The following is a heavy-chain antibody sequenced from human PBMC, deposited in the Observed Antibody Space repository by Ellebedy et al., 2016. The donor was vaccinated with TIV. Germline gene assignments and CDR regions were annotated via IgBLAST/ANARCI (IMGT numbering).Heavy chain of an antibody. Sequence: SETLSLTXAVYGGSFSGYYWSWIRQPPGKGLEWIGEINHSGSTNYNPSLKSRVTISVDTSKNKFSLRVTSVTAADTAVYYCARYGGGSYYGFDYWGQGTLVTVSS. CDR2: INHSGST. CDR1: GGSFSGYY. CDR3: ARYGGGSYYGFDY. D-gene: IGHD1-26*01. V-gene: IGHV4-34*01. J-gene: IGHJ4*02.